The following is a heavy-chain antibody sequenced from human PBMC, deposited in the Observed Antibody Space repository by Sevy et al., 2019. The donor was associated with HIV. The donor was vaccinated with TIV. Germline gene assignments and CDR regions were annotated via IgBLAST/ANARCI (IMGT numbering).Heavy chain of an antibody. J-gene: IGHJ4*02. V-gene: IGHV3-53*01. D-gene: IGHD3-16*01. CDR3: VRSLGGPLNQ. Sequence: GGSLRLSCAVSGFDVNTGFMSWVRQAPGKGLEWVSVIYKSGNTYYVDSVMGRFTMSRDSGRITLYIQMTHLRVEDTAMYYCVRSLGGPLNQWGQGTRVTVSS. CDR1: GFDVNTGF. CDR2: IYKSGNT.